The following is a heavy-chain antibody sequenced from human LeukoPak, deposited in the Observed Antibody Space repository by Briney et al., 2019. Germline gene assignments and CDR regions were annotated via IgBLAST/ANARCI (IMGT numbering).Heavy chain of an antibody. CDR3: ARRGWTLFDY. V-gene: IGHV5-51*01. J-gene: IGHJ4*02. D-gene: IGHD2-15*01. Sequence: WIGIIYPCDSDTRYSPSFQGQVTMSADNDSRTAYLQWSSLKASDTAMYYCARRGWTLFDYWGQGTLVTVSS. CDR2: IYPCDSDT.